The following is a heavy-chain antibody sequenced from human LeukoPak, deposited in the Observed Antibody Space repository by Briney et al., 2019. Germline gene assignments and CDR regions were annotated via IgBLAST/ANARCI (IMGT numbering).Heavy chain of an antibody. J-gene: IGHJ4*02. Sequence: GGSLRLSCAASGFTFSSYSMNWVRQAPGKGLEWVSSISSSSSYIYYADSVKGRFTISRGNAKNSLYLQMNSLRAEDTAVYYCARDAATVMFDYWGQGTLVTVSS. CDR3: ARDAATVMFDY. CDR2: ISSSSSYI. D-gene: IGHD4-17*01. CDR1: GFTFSSYS. V-gene: IGHV3-21*01.